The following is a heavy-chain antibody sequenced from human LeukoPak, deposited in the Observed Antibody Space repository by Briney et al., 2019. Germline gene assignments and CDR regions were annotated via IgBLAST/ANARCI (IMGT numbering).Heavy chain of an antibody. D-gene: IGHD6-19*01. CDR3: AREKYSSGHYYFDY. V-gene: IGHV3-7*01. CDR1: GFTFSSYW. J-gene: IGHJ4*02. CDR2: IKQDGSEK. Sequence: GGSLRLSCAASGFTFSSYWMSWVRQAPGKGLEWVANIKQDGSEKYYVDSVKGRFTTSRDNAKNSLYLQMNSLRAEDTAVYYCAREKYSSGHYYFDYWGQGTLVTVSS.